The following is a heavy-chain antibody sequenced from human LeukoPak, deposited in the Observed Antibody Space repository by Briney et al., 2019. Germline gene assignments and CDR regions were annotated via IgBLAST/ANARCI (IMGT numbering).Heavy chain of an antibody. V-gene: IGHV4-30-4*01. CDR2: IYYSGST. J-gene: IGHJ5*02. CDR1: GGSISSGDYY. CDR3: ARASRDSSGYSNWFDP. Sequence: SETLSLTCTVSGGSISSGDYYWGWIRQPPGKGLEWIGYIYYSGSTYYNPSLKSRVTISVDTPKNQFSLKLTSVTAADTAVYHCARASRDSSGYSNWFDPWGQGALVAVSS. D-gene: IGHD3-22*01.